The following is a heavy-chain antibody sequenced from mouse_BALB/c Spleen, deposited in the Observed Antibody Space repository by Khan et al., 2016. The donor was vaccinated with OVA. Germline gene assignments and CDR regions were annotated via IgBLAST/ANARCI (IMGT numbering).Heavy chain of an antibody. J-gene: IGHJ4*01. V-gene: IGHV5-9-2*01. D-gene: IGHD2-12*01. CDR1: GFTISSYG. CDR3: ARSLVDDHAIDY. CDR2: ISSGGPYT. Sequence: EVELVESGGGLVKPGGSLKLSCSASGFTISSYGMSWVRQNPEKRLEWVATISSGGPYTFYPDSVKGRFTISSANAMNNLYLPMRSLRSEDTAMYYVARSLVDDHAIDYWGQGTSVTVSS.